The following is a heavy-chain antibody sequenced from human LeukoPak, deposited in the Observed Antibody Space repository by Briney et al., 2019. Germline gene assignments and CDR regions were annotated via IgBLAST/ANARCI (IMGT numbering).Heavy chain of an antibody. D-gene: IGHD6-13*01. V-gene: IGHV1-69*13. CDR1: GGTFSSYA. CDR3: VRGLAAAGSNWFVP. J-gene: IGHJ5*02. Sequence: GASVKVSCKASGGTFSSYAISWVRQAPGQGLEWMGGIIPIFGTANYAQKFQGRVTITADESTSTAYMELSSRRSEDTAVYYCVRGLAAAGSNWFVPCGQGTLVTVSS. CDR2: IIPIFGTA.